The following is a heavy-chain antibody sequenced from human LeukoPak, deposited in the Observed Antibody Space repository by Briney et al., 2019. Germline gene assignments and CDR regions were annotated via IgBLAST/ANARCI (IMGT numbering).Heavy chain of an antibody. CDR2: ISAYNGNT. CDR3: ARDVLLWFGELLTGIDY. CDR1: GYTFTSYY. Sequence: AXVXXXCKAXGYTFTSYYMXWVRQAPGQGLEXMGRISAYNGNTNYAQKLQGRVTMTTDTSTSTAYMELRSLRSDDTAVYYCARDVLLWFGELLTGIDYWGQGTLVTVSS. V-gene: IGHV1-18*04. J-gene: IGHJ4*02. D-gene: IGHD3-10*01.